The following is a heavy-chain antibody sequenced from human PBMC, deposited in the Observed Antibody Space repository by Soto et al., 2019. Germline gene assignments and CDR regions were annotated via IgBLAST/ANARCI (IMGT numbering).Heavy chain of an antibody. CDR1: EFTFSDYY. V-gene: IGHV3-11*01. D-gene: IGHD1-20*01. Sequence: QVQLVESGGGLVKPGGSLRLSCAASEFTFSDYYMSWIRQAPGKGLEWVSYISSSGSTIYYADSVKGRFTISRDNAKNSLYLQMNSLRAEDTAVYYCARSQITQARDYYYGMDVWGQGTTVTVSS. CDR2: ISSSGSTI. CDR3: ARSQITQARDYYYGMDV. J-gene: IGHJ6*02.